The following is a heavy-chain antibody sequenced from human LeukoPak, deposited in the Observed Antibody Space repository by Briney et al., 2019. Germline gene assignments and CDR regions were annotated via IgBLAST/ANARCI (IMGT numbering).Heavy chain of an antibody. Sequence: GASVKVSCKASGYTFTGYYIHWVRQAPGQGLEWMGWINPHSGGTNYAQKFQGRVTMTRDTSISTAYMELSRLRSDDTAVYYCARSSWSEYFDYWGQGTLVTVSS. J-gene: IGHJ4*02. CDR1: GYTFTGYY. CDR2: INPHSGGT. CDR3: ARSSWSEYFDY. V-gene: IGHV1-2*02. D-gene: IGHD6-13*01.